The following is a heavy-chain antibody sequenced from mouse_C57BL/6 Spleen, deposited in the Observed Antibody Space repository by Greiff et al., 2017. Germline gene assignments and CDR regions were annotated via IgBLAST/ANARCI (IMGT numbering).Heavy chain of an antibody. D-gene: IGHD3-2*02. CDR3: AREETAQAPFAY. CDR2: INPNNGGT. CDR1: GYTFTDYY. V-gene: IGHV1-26*01. Sequence: EVQLQQSGPELVKPGASVKISCKASGYTFTDYYMNWVKQSHGKSLEWIGDINPNNGGTSYNQKFKGKATLTVDKSSSTAYMELRSLTSEDSAVYYCAREETAQAPFAYWGQGTLVTVSA. J-gene: IGHJ3*01.